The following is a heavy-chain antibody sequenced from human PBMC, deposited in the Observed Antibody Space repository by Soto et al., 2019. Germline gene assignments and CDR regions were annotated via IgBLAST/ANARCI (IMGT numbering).Heavy chain of an antibody. CDR1: GFTFSSYA. Sequence: GGSLRLSCAASGFTFSSYAMHWVRQAPGKGLEWVAVISYDGSNKYYADSVKGRFTISRDNSKNTLYLQMNSLRAEDTAVYYCARETIAAMEYGMDVWGQGTTVTVSS. V-gene: IGHV3-30-3*01. CDR2: ISYDGSNK. CDR3: ARETIAAMEYGMDV. J-gene: IGHJ6*02. D-gene: IGHD6-13*01.